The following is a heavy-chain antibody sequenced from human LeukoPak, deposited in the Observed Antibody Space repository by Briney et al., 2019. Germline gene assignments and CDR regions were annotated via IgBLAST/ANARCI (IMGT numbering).Heavy chain of an antibody. D-gene: IGHD3-3*01. CDR2: INPDGLST. CDR1: GFTFSNYW. J-gene: IGHJ4*02. Sequence: GGSLRLSCAASGFTFSNYWIHWVRQAPGKGLLWVSRINPDGLSTSHADPVKGRFTISRDNAKNSLYLQMNSLRAEDTAVYYCARFRGGVVRRPGYFDYWGQGTLVTVSS. CDR3: ARFRGGVVRRPGYFDY. V-gene: IGHV3-74*01.